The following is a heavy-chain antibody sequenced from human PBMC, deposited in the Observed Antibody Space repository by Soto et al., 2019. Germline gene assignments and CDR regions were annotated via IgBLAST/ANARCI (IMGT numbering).Heavy chain of an antibody. Sequence: GGSLRLSCAASGFPFNNAWINWVRQVPGKGLEWVGRVKSKADGELGDYAAPVKGRFVVSRDDSKDIVYLQMNSLKIEDTGVYYCTTDSRTTLPEIRFDYWGHGTQVTVSS. D-gene: IGHD1-26*01. J-gene: IGHJ4*01. CDR2: VKSKADGELG. V-gene: IGHV3-15*07. CDR1: GFPFNNAW. CDR3: TTDSRTTLPEIRFDY.